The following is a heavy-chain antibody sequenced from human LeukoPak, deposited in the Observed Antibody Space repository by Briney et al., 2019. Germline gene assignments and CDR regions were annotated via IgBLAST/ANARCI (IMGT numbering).Heavy chain of an antibody. V-gene: IGHV3-48*01. D-gene: IGHD4-11*01. CDR2: ISSSSSTI. CDR3: ANEYSKGDV. CDR1: GFTFSSYT. J-gene: IGHJ3*01. Sequence: PGGSLRLSCAASGFTFSSYTMNWVRQAPGKGLEWISYISSSSSTIYYADSVKGRFTISRDNAKNSLYLQMNSLRADDTATYYCANEYSKGDVWGQGTTVTVSS.